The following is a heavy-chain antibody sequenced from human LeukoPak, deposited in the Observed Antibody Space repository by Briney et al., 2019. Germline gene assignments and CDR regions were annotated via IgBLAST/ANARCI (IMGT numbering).Heavy chain of an antibody. J-gene: IGHJ4*02. CDR1: GYTFISYG. Sequence: ASVKVSCKTSGYTFISYGISWVRQAPGQGLEWMGWISAYNGSTNYAQKFQGRVSMTTDTSTSTAYMELRSLRADDTAVYHCARDKGMVGYCSGGSCYCPFDYWGQGTLVIVSS. CDR2: ISAYNGST. D-gene: IGHD2-15*01. CDR3: ARDKGMVGYCSGGSCYCPFDY. V-gene: IGHV1-18*01.